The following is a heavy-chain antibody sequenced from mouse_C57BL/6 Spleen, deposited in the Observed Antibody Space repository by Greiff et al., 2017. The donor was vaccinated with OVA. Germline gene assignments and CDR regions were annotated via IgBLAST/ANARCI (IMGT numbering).Heavy chain of an antibody. CDR3: ARQDAMDY. Sequence: EVKLEESGGGLVQPGGSLKLSCAASGFTFSDYGMAWVRQAPRKGPEWVAFISNLAYSIYYADTVTGRFTISRENAKNTLYLEMSSLRSEDTAMYYCARQDAMDYWGQGTSVTVSS. J-gene: IGHJ4*01. CDR2: ISNLAYSI. CDR1: GFTFSDYG. V-gene: IGHV5-15*04.